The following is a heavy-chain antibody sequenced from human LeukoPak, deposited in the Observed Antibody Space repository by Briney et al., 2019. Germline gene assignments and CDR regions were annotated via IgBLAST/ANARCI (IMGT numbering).Heavy chain of an antibody. Sequence: GGSLRLSCAASGFTFSSYSMNWVRQAPGKGLEWVSSISSSSSYIYYADSVKGRFTISRDNAKNSLYLQMNSLRAEDTAVYYCARYKGVRRQQLAHRDLYYYYYYYMDVWGKGTTVTVSS. CDR2: ISSSSSYI. V-gene: IGHV3-21*01. J-gene: IGHJ6*03. D-gene: IGHD6-13*01. CDR1: GFTFSSYS. CDR3: ARYKGVRRQQLAHRDLYYYYYYYMDV.